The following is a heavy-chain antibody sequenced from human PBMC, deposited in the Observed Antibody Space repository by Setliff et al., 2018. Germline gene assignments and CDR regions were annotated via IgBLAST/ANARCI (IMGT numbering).Heavy chain of an antibody. CDR3: AARDAGVDY. CDR2: IWYDGSKQ. V-gene: IGHV3-33*01. CDR1: GFSFNSFG. Sequence: LRLSCAASGFSFNSFGMHWVRQAPGKGLEWVAVIWYDGSKQYYGDSVKGRFTISRDNSKNTAYLQMNSLRAEDTAVYYCAARDAGVDYWGQGTLVTVSS. D-gene: IGHD2-8*01. J-gene: IGHJ4*02.